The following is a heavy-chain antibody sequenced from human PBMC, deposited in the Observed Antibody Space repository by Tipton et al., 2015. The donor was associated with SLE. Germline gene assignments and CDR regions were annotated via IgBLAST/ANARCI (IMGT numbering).Heavy chain of an antibody. D-gene: IGHD3-22*01. CDR2: VYYSGSA. CDR3: SRLARHDPGGYYTIGLDP. V-gene: IGHV4-59*04. Sequence: TLSLTCAVYGGSFSGYSWNWIRQPPGKGLEWIGSVYYSGSAYYNSSLKSRVTMSVDTSKNELSLKLTSVTPADTAVYFCSRLARHDPGGYYTIGLDPWGQGTRVTVSS. J-gene: IGHJ5*02. CDR1: GGSFSGYS.